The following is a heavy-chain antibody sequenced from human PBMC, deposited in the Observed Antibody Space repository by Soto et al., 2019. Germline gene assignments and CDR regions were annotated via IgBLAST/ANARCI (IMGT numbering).Heavy chain of an antibody. Sequence: GASVKVSCQASGGTFSSYAISWVRQAPGQGLEWMGGIIPIFGTAHYAQKFQGRVTITADKSTSTAYMELSSLRSEDTAVYYCARTEPFITIFGVVTKESWFDPWGQGTLVTVSS. CDR3: ARTEPFITIFGVVTKESWFDP. CDR2: IIPIFGTA. V-gene: IGHV1-69*06. J-gene: IGHJ5*02. D-gene: IGHD3-3*01. CDR1: GGTFSSYA.